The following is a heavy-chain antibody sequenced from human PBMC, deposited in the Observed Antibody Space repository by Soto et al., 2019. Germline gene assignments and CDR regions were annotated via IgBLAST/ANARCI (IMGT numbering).Heavy chain of an antibody. V-gene: IGHV4-39*01. CDR3: ARQYCSSTSCYGFDY. CDR2: IYYSGST. J-gene: IGHJ4*02. Sequence: QLQLQESGPGLVKPSETLSLTCTVSGGSISSSSYYWGWIRQPPGKGLEWIGSIYYSGSTYYNPSLKSRVTISVDTSKNQFSLKLSSVTAADTAVYYCARQYCSSTSCYGFDYWGQGTLVTVSS. CDR1: GGSISSSSYY. D-gene: IGHD2-2*01.